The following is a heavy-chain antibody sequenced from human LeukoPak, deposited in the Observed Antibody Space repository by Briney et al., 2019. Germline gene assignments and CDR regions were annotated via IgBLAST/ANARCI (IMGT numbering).Heavy chain of an antibody. CDR3: ARTTYYSESGGYTPGYFDF. D-gene: IGHD3-22*01. V-gene: IGHV2-70*11. CDR2: IDWDGDK. Sequence: SGPALVKPKQTLTLTCAFSGFSLTTTGMCVSWIRQPPGKALEWLARIDWDGDKYYSTSLKTNLTISKDTYKNQVVLIMTNVDPVDTATYYCARTTYYSESGGYTPGYFDFWGQGTRVTVSS. J-gene: IGHJ4*02. CDR1: GFSLTTTGMC.